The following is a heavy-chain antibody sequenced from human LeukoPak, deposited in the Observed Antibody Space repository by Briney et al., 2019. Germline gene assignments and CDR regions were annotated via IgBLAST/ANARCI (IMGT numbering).Heavy chain of an antibody. CDR2: IYSGGST. D-gene: IGHD1-26*01. CDR1: GFTVSSNY. CDR3: ARDPYSGSYGDYYYYYMDV. V-gene: IGHV3-53*01. Sequence: GGSLRLSCAASGFTVSSNYMSWVRQAPGKGLEWVSVIYSGGSTYYADSVKGRFTISRDNSKNTLYLQMNSLRAEDTAVYYCARDPYSGSYGDYYYYYMDVWGKGTTVTISS. J-gene: IGHJ6*03.